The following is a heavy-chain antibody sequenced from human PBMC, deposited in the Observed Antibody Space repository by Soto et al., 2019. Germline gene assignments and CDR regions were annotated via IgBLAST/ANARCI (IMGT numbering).Heavy chain of an antibody. J-gene: IGHJ4*01. CDR2: INAGNGNT. D-gene: IGHD6-19*01. CDR3: ARQGPYSSGWPPKLSLDY. V-gene: IGHV1-3*01. Sequence: ASVKVSCKASGYIFTSYAMHWVRQAPGQRLEWMAWINAGNGNTRYSQKFHGRVTITRDTSASTAYMELSGLRSDDTAVYYCARQGPYSSGWPPKLSLDYWGQGTLVT. CDR1: GYIFTSYA.